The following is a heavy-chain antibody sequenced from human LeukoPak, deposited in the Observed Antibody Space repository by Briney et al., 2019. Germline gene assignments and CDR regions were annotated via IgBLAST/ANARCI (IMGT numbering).Heavy chain of an antibody. V-gene: IGHV1-18*01. Sequence: ASVKVSCKASGYRFTSYGISWVRQAPGQGLEWMGWISAYNGNTNYVQKLQGRVTMTTDTSTSTAYMELRSLRSDDTAVYYCARGGDGDILTGLVFVYWGQGTLVTVSS. CDR1: GYRFTSYG. CDR2: ISAYNGNT. J-gene: IGHJ4*02. D-gene: IGHD3-9*01. CDR3: ARGGDGDILTGLVFVY.